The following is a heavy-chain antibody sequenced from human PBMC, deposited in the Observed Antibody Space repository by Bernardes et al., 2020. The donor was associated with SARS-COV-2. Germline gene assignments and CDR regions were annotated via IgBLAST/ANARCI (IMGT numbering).Heavy chain of an antibody. CDR1: EYIFTAYY. CDR3: ATEHFFDSSGYYFPNPFDS. J-gene: IGHJ4*01. CDR2: INAKSGAT. V-gene: IGHV1-2*04. D-gene: IGHD3-22*01. Sequence: ASVKVSCKASEYIFTAYYIHWVRQAPGQGLEWMGWINAKSGATKYAQKFQDWVTMTRDTSITTVYMELTRLKSGDTATYYCATEHFFDSSGYYFPNPFDSWGQGTLVTVSS.